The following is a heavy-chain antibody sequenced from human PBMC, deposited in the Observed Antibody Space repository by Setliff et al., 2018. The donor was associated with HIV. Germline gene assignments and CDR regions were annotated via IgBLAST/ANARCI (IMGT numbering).Heavy chain of an antibody. D-gene: IGHD3-10*01. V-gene: IGHV1-18*01. CDR2: ISAYNGYT. Sequence: ASVKVSCKASGYTFTSYDISWVRQAPGQGLEWMGWISAYNGYTNYAQKFQGRVTMTTDTSTTTAFMELRSLKADDTGIYYCSRSGVPPYYYYGMDVWGQGTTVTVSS. J-gene: IGHJ6*02. CDR3: SRSGVPPYYYYGMDV. CDR1: GYTFTSYD.